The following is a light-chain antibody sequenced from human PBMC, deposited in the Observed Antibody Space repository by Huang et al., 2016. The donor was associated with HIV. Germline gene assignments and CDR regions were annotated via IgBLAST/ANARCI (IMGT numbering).Light chain of an antibody. CDR2: GAS. CDR1: QSINKY. V-gene: IGKV1-39*01. CDR3: QQSYKAPRT. Sequence: DIQMTQSPSSLSASVGDRVIISCRASQSINKYLNWYQQMPGKSPKLLNYGASTLQRGVSSRFSGSVSGTDFTLTIGSLQPEDAATYYCQQSYKAPRTFGQGTLLEI. J-gene: IGKJ2*01.